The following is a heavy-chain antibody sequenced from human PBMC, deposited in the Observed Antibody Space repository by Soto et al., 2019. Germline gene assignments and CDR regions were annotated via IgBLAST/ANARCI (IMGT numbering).Heavy chain of an antibody. Sequence: GGSLRLSCAASGFTFSSYAMSWVRQAPGKGLEWVSTLSGSGGSTYYADSVKGRFTISRDNSKNTLYLQMNSLRAEDTAVYYCAKTSGITMVRGNWFDPWGQGTLVTVSS. CDR2: LSGSGGST. CDR1: GFTFSSYA. CDR3: AKTSGITMVRGNWFDP. V-gene: IGHV3-23*01. D-gene: IGHD3-10*01. J-gene: IGHJ5*02.